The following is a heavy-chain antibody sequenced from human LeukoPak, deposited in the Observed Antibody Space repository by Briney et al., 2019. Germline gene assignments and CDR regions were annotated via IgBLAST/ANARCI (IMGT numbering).Heavy chain of an antibody. J-gene: IGHJ4*02. V-gene: IGHV4-39*01. CDR1: GASIRSSSYY. D-gene: IGHD3-9*01. Sequence: PSETLSLTCTVSGASIRSSSYYWGWIRQPPGKGLEWIGSIYFTANTYHNPSLKSRVTISVDTSRSQFSLKLSSVTAADTAVYFCARHYDILTGYYNPFAYWGQGTLVTVSS. CDR3: ARHYDILTGYYNPFAY. CDR2: IYFTANT.